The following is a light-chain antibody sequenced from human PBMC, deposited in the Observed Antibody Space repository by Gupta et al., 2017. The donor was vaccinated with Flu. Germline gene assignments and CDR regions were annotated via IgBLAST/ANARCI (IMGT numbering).Light chain of an antibody. V-gene: IGLV1-47*01. J-gene: IGLJ3*02. CDR2: RNS. CDR3: ASWDDSRSGQV. Sequence: RVTISCSGSSSNIGSNYVHWYQQLPGTAPNFLIERNSQRPSGVPDRFSGSKSGISASLAISGLRAEDEADYYCASWDDSRSGQVFGGGTKLTVL. CDR1: SSNIGSNY.